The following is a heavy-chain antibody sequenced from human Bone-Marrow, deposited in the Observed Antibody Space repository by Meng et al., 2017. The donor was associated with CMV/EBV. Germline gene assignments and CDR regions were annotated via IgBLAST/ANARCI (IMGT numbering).Heavy chain of an antibody. CDR2: INHSGST. J-gene: IGHJ4*02. D-gene: IGHD5-24*01. CDR1: GGSFSRYY. Sequence: VYGGSFSRYYWSWLRQPPGKGLEWIGEINHSGSTNYNPSLKSRVTISVDTSKNQFSLKLSSVTAADTAVYYCARDHQMATIGTPFDYWGQGTLVTVSS. V-gene: IGHV4-34*01. CDR3: ARDHQMATIGTPFDY.